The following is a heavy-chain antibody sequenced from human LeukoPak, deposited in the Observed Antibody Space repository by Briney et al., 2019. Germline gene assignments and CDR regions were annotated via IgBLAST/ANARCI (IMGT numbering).Heavy chain of an antibody. D-gene: IGHD1-7*01. CDR3: AISVVELGYYYYYYMDL. V-gene: IGHV4-61*02. CDR1: GGSISSGSYY. J-gene: IGHJ6*03. Sequence: SETLSLTCTVSGGSISSGSYYWSWIRQPAGKGLEWIGRIYTSGSTNYNPSLKSRVTISVDTSKNQFSLKPSSVTAADTAVYYWAISVVELGYYYYYYMDLWGKGTTVTVSS. CDR2: IYTSGST.